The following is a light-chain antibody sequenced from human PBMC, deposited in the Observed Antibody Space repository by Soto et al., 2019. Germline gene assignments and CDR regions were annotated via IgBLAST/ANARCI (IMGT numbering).Light chain of an antibody. CDR2: DAS. J-gene: IGKJ5*01. CDR3: QQHSNWPIT. V-gene: IGKV3-11*01. CDR1: QSVSSY. Sequence: EIVLTQSPATLSLSPGERATLSCRASQSVSSYLAWYQQKPGQAPRLLIYDASNRATGIPPRFSGSGSGTDFTLTLTTLEPEDFEVYYCQQHSNWPITFGHGTRLEIK.